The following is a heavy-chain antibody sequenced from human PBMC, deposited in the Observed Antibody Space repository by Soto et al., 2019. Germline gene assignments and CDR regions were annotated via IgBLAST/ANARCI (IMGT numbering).Heavy chain of an antibody. CDR2: ISYDGSNK. CDR3: ASSHAWGGDP. Sequence: QVQLVESGGGVVQPGRPLRLSCAASGFTFSSYAMHWVRQAPGKGLEWVAVISYDGSNKYYADSVKGRFTISRDNSKNTLYLQMNSLRAEDTAVYYCASSHAWGGDPWGQGTLVTVSS. CDR1: GFTFSSYA. D-gene: IGHD3-16*01. J-gene: IGHJ5*02. V-gene: IGHV3-30-3*01.